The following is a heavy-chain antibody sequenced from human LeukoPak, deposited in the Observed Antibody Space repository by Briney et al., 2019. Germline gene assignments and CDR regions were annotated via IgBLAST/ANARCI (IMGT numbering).Heavy chain of an antibody. CDR1: GFTFSRSW. Sequence: GGSLRLSCAASGFTFSRSWMTWVRQAPGKGLEWVSAISGSSGSTYYADSVKGRFTISRDNSKNTLYLQMNSLRAEDTAVYYCAKDRNDILTGYPTGFDPWGQGTLVTVSS. CDR2: ISGSSGST. CDR3: AKDRNDILTGYPTGFDP. V-gene: IGHV3-23*01. J-gene: IGHJ5*02. D-gene: IGHD3-9*01.